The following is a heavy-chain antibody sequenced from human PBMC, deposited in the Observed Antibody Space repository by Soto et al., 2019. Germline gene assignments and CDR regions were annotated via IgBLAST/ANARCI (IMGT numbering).Heavy chain of an antibody. CDR2: IYWDDDK. CDR3: AHSRGTYYYDSSGYYYFDY. CDR1: GFSLSTSGVG. J-gene: IGHJ4*02. Sequence: SGPTLVNPTQTLTLTCTFSGFSLSTSGVGVGWIRQHPGKALEWLALIYWDDDKRYSPSLKSRLTITKDTSKNQVVLTMTNMDPVDTATYYCAHSRGTYYYDSSGYYYFDYWGQGTLVTVSS. V-gene: IGHV2-5*02. D-gene: IGHD3-22*01.